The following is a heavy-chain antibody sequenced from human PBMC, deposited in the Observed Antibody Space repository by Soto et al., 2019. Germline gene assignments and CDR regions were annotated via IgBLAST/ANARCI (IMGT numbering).Heavy chain of an antibody. Sequence: ASVKVSCKASGYTFTGYYIHWVRQAPGQGLEWMGWINPNNGDTNYAQKFQGRVSMTRDTSTSTAYMELSSLRFDDTAVYYCARHSGYDYVFDYWGQGALVTVSS. D-gene: IGHD5-12*01. CDR3: ARHSGYDYVFDY. CDR1: GYTFTGYY. V-gene: IGHV1-2*02. CDR2: INPNNGDT. J-gene: IGHJ4*02.